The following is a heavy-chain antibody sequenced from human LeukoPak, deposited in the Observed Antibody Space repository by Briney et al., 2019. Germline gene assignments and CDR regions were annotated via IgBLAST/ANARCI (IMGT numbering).Heavy chain of an antibody. D-gene: IGHD2-15*01. J-gene: IGHJ3*02. Sequence: ASVTVSCKASGYTFTGYYMHWVRQAPGQGLEWMGWINPNSGGTNYAQKFQGRVTMTRDTSISTAYMELSRLRSDDTAVYYCARDTGGCSGGSCYQAFDIWGQGTMVTVSS. V-gene: IGHV1-2*02. CDR2: INPNSGGT. CDR3: ARDTGGCSGGSCYQAFDI. CDR1: GYTFTGYY.